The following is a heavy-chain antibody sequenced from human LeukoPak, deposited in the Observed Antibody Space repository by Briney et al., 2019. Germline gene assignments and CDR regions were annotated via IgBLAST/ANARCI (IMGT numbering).Heavy chain of an antibody. V-gene: IGHV4-34*01. Sequence: SETLSLTCAVYGGSFSGYYWSWIRQPPGKGLEWIGEINHSGSTNYNPSLKSRVTISVDRSKNQFSLKLSSVTAADTAVYYCARETYYYDSSGYYNWFAPWGQGTLVTVPS. CDR3: ARETYYYDSSGYYNWFAP. CDR2: INHSGST. D-gene: IGHD3-22*01. J-gene: IGHJ5*02. CDR1: GGSFSGYY.